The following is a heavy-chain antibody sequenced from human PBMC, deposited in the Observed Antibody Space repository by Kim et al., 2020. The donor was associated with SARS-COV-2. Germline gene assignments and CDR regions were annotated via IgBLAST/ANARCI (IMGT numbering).Heavy chain of an antibody. CDR3: ARDQNKMWGYDFYYYGMDV. D-gene: IGHD5-12*01. V-gene: IGHV3-48*03. J-gene: IGHJ6*02. CDR2: ISSSGSTI. Sequence: GGSLRLSCAASGFTFSSYEMNWVRQAPGKGLEWASYISSSGSTIYYADSVKGRFTISRDNAKNSLYLQMSSLRAEDTAVYYCARDQNKMWGYDFYYYGMDVWGRGTTISVSS. CDR1: GFTFSSYE.